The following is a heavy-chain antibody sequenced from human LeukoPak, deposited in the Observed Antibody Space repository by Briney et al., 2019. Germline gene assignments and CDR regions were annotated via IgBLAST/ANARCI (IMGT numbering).Heavy chain of an antibody. D-gene: IGHD3-10*01. Sequence: GESLKISCKGSGYSFTSYWIGWVRQAPGQGLEWMGWISAYNGNTNYAQKLQGRVTMTTDTSTSTAYMELRSLRSDDTAVYYCARVGFIGMYHYGSGGFDPWGQGTLVTVSS. J-gene: IGHJ5*02. CDR2: ISAYNGNT. V-gene: IGHV1-18*04. CDR1: GYSFTSYW. CDR3: ARVGFIGMYHYGSGGFDP.